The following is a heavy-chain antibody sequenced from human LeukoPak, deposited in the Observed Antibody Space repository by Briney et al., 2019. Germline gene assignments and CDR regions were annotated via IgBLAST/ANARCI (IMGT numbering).Heavy chain of an antibody. Sequence: GGSLRLSCAASGFTFSSYAMSWVRQAPGKGLEWVAVISYDGSNKYYADSVKGRFTISRDNSKNTLYLQMNSLRAEDTAVYYCAREPRIVVVPAAIQPIYYYGMDVWGQGTTVTVSS. D-gene: IGHD2-2*01. J-gene: IGHJ6*02. CDR3: AREPRIVVVPAAIQPIYYYGMDV. CDR2: ISYDGSNK. CDR1: GFTFSSYA. V-gene: IGHV3-30*04.